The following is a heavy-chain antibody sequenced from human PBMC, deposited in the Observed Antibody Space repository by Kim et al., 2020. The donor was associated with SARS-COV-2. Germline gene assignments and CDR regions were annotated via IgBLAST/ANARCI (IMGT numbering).Heavy chain of an antibody. CDR2: I. Sequence: IYYADAVRGRFTISRDNVRISLYLQMHSLGAEDTSLYYCVRDATGWYYFDYWGQGTLVTVSS. J-gene: IGHJ4*02. CDR3: VRDATGWYYFDY. D-gene: IGHD6-19*01. V-gene: IGHV3-48*03.